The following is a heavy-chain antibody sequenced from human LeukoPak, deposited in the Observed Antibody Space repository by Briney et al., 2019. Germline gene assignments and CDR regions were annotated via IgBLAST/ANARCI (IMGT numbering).Heavy chain of an antibody. V-gene: IGHV4-61*02. CDR2: IYTSGST. Sequence: SETLSLTCTVSGGSISSGSYYWSWIRQPAGKGLEWIGRIYTSGSTNYNPSLKSRVTISVDTSKNQFSLKLSSVTAADTAAYYCAREEVFFEEVAADYYYYYYMDVWGKGTTATVSS. J-gene: IGHJ6*03. CDR1: GGSISSGSYY. D-gene: IGHD2-15*01. CDR3: AREEVFFEEVAADYYYYYYMDV.